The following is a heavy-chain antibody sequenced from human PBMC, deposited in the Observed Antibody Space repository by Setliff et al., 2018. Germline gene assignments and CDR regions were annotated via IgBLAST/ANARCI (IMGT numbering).Heavy chain of an antibody. Sequence: SETLSLTCAVSGASFSDYYWTWIRQSPGKGLEWIGYIYSSGSSNYNPSLKSRVTISVDTSKNQFSLRLSSVTAADTAVYYCARAAKYDSSGYYGFWFDPWGQGNLVTVSS. D-gene: IGHD3-22*01. CDR1: GASFSDYY. CDR3: ARAAKYDSSGYYGFWFDP. J-gene: IGHJ5*02. V-gene: IGHV4-59*01. CDR2: IYSSGSS.